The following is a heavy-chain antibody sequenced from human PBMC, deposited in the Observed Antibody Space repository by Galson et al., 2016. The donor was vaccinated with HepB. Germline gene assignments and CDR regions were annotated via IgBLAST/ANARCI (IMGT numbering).Heavy chain of an antibody. Sequence: SLRLSCAASGFTFNDYAMSWVRQAPGKGLEWVSGISASGGSTHYADSVKGRFTISRDNSRNTMYLQMNSLRAEDTAGYYFAKAAGFWSVDSLDSWGQGTLVTVS. D-gene: IGHD3-3*01. CDR3: AKAAGFWSVDSLDS. CDR2: ISASGGST. J-gene: IGHJ4*02. CDR1: GFTFNDYA. V-gene: IGHV3-23*01.